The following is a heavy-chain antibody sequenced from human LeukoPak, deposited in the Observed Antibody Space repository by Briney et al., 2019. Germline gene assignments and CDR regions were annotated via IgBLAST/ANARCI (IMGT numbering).Heavy chain of an antibody. CDR1: GYTFTSYG. D-gene: IGHD6-13*01. V-gene: IGHV1-18*01. CDR2: ISAYNGNT. J-gene: IGHJ4*02. Sequence: ASVKASCKASGYTFTSYGIRWVRPAPGQGLEWMGWISAYNGNTNYAQKLQGRVTMTTDTSTSTAYMELRSLRSDDTAVYYCARDRSWYVDYWGQGTLVTVSS. CDR3: ARDRSWYVDY.